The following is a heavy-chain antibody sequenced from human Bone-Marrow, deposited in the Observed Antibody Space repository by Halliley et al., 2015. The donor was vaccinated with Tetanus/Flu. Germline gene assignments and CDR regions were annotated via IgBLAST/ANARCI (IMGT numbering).Heavy chain of an antibody. J-gene: IGHJ5*01. CDR1: GFKFDDYA. V-gene: IGHV3-9*01. Sequence: CAASGFKFDDYAMHWVRQTPGKGLEWVSGITWNSGNEAYADSVKGRVTISRDNAKNSLYLQMNSLRVEDTALYYCAKNSGPNIAVEVNWFDSWGQGTLVTVSS. CDR3: AKNSGPNIAVEVNWFDS. CDR2: ITWNSGNE. D-gene: IGHD6-19*01.